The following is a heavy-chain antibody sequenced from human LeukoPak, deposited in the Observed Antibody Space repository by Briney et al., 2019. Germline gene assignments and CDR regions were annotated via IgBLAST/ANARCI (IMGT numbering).Heavy chain of an antibody. D-gene: IGHD3-22*01. CDR3: AKSPGGDYYEGSGYCLFDS. J-gene: IGHJ4*02. V-gene: IGHV3-23*01. CDR1: GLPLSTYG. Sequence: GGSLTLSRSTSGLPLSTYGAGSARQPPGKGLEWGTAISGSGVSTYYGDSVKGRFTISRDYSKHTLYLPMNRLRAEDTAVYYCAKSPGGDYYEGSGYCLFDSWGQGTLVTVSS. CDR2: ISGSGVST.